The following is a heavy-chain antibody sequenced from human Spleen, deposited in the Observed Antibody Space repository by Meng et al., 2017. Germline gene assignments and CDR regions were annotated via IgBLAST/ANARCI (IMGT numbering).Heavy chain of an antibody. CDR1: GYTFTYYW. CDR3: ARRGVEETPDY. CDR2: ISPGDSDT. J-gene: IGHJ4*02. D-gene: IGHD3-10*01. Sequence: GGSLRLSCKASGYTFTYYWIGWVRQMPGKGLEWMGIISPGDSDTRYSPSFQGQVTISADESISTAFLQWSSLKASDTAIYYCARRGVEETPDYWGQGTLVTVSS. V-gene: IGHV5-51*01.